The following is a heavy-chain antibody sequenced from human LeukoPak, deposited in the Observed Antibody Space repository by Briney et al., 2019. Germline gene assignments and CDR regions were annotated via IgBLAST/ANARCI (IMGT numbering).Heavy chain of an antibody. CDR2: IYPGDSDT. Sequence: PGESLKISCKGSGYSFTSYWIGWVRQMPGKGLEWMGIIYPGDSDTRYSPSFQGQVTISADKSISTAYLQWSSLKASDTAMYYCAAPTGGSGWYEPFDNWGQGTLVTVSS. V-gene: IGHV5-51*01. D-gene: IGHD6-19*01. J-gene: IGHJ4*02. CDR1: GYSFTSYW. CDR3: AAPTGGSGWYEPFDN.